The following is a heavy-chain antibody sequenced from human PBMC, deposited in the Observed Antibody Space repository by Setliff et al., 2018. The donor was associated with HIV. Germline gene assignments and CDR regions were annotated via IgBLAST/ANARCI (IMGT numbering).Heavy chain of an antibody. CDR3: ARGLAFYDPGGFDY. CDR1: GGSISSYY. Sequence: SETLSLTCTVSGGSISSYYWSWIRQPPGKGLEWIGYIYTSGRTNYNPSLKSRVTISVDPSKNQFSLKLSSVTAADTAVYYCARGLAFYDPGGFDYWGQGTQVTVSS. J-gene: IGHJ4*02. V-gene: IGHV4-4*09. D-gene: IGHD3-22*01. CDR2: IYTSGRT.